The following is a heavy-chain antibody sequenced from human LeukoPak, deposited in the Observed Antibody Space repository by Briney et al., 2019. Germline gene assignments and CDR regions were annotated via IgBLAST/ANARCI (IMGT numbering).Heavy chain of an antibody. J-gene: IGHJ4*02. Sequence: ASVKVSCKASGYTFTSYYMHWVRQAPGQGLEGMGIINPSGGSTSYAQKLQGRVTMTTDTSTSTAYMELRSLRSDDTAVYYCARCDYERGDYWGQGTLVTVSS. CDR1: GYTFTSYY. D-gene: IGHD4-17*01. V-gene: IGHV1-46*01. CDR2: INPSGGST. CDR3: ARCDYERGDY.